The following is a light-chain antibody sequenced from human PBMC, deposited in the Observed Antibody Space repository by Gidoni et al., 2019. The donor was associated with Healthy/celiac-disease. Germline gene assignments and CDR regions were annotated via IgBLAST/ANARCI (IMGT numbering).Light chain of an antibody. CDR3: QQRSNWPQLT. CDR1: QSVSSY. V-gene: IGKV3-11*01. J-gene: IGKJ4*01. Sequence: EIVFTHSPATLSLSPGERATLSCRATQSVSSYLAWYQQKPGQAPRLLIYDASNRDTGIPARFSGSGSVTDFTLTISSLEPEDFAVYYCQQRSNWPQLTFGGGTKVEIK. CDR2: DAS.